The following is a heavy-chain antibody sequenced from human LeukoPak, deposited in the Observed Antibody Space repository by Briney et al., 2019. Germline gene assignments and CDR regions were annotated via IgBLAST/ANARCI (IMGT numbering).Heavy chain of an antibody. J-gene: IGHJ4*02. CDR3: ARAGRGYSYGYISDY. CDR1: GFTFSNYV. Sequence: GGSLRLSCAASGFTFSNYVMSWVRQAPGKGLEWVSYINHNGEMIFYPDFVKGRFTISRDNAKNSLYLQMNSLRDEDTAVYYCARAGRGYSYGYISDYWGQGTLVTVSS. CDR2: INHNGEMI. D-gene: IGHD5-18*01. V-gene: IGHV3-48*02.